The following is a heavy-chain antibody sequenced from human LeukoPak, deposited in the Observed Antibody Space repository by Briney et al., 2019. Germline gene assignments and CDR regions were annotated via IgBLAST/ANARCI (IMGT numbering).Heavy chain of an antibody. CDR2: ISGSGGST. V-gene: IGHV3-23*01. D-gene: IGHD3-3*01. J-gene: IGHJ4*02. Sequence: GASPRLSCAASAFTFSSYAMSWVRQAPGKGLEWVSAISGSGGSTYYADSVKGRFTISRDNSKNTLYLQMNSLRAEDTAVYYCAKWSGYPRSYWGQGTLVTVSS. CDR1: AFTFSSYA. CDR3: AKWSGYPRSY.